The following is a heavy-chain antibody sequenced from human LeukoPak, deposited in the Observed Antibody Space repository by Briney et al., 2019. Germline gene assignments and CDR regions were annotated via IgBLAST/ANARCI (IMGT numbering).Heavy chain of an antibody. J-gene: IGHJ6*03. CDR3: ARGYCSSTSCHRPPEYYYYMDV. D-gene: IGHD2-2*01. CDR1: GYTFTGYY. CDR2: INPNSGGT. Sequence: ASVKVSCKASGYTFTGYYMHWVRQAPGQGLEWMGWINPNSGGTNYAQKFQGRVTMTRDTSISTAYMELSRLRSDDTAVYYCARGYCSSTSCHRPPEYYYYMDVWGKGTTVTVSS. V-gene: IGHV1-2*02.